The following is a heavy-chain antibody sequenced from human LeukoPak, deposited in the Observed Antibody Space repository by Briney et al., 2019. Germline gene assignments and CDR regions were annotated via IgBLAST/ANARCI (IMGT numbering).Heavy chain of an antibody. D-gene: IGHD6-19*01. CDR1: GGSVSSGSYY. V-gene: IGHV4-61*01. CDR2: IYYSGST. J-gene: IGHJ4*02. Sequence: SETLSLTCTVSGGSVSSGSYYWSWIRQPPGKGLEWIGYIYYSGSTNYNPSLKSRVTISVDTSKNQFSLKLSSVTAADTAVYYCARRSRDSSGWYNFDYWGQGTLVTVSS. CDR3: ARRSRDSSGWYNFDY.